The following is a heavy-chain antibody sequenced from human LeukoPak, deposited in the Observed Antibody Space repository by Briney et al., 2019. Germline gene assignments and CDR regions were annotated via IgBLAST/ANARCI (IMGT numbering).Heavy chain of an antibody. CDR3: VRGTAYCGGDCWVGAFDI. CDR1: GGTFSSYA. V-gene: IGHV1-69*13. CDR2: IIPIFGTA. J-gene: IGHJ3*02. D-gene: IGHD2-21*02. Sequence: ASVKVSCKASGGTFSSYAISWVRQAPGQGLEWMGGIIPIFGTANYAQKFQGRVTITADESTSTAYMELSSLRSEDTAVYYCVRGTAYCGGDCWVGAFDIWGQGTMVTVSS.